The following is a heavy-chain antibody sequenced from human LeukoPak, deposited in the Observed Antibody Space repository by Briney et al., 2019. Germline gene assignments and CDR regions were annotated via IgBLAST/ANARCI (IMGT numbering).Heavy chain of an antibody. Sequence: ASVKVSCKASGYTFTSYYMHWVRQAPGQGLEWMGWISAYNGNTNYAQKLQGRVTMTTDTSTSTAYMELRSLRSDDTAVYYCARDHRYYYGSGSYRLPFDYWGQGTLVTVSS. J-gene: IGHJ4*02. CDR2: ISAYNGNT. V-gene: IGHV1-18*04. D-gene: IGHD3-10*01. CDR3: ARDHRYYYGSGSYRLPFDY. CDR1: GYTFTSYY.